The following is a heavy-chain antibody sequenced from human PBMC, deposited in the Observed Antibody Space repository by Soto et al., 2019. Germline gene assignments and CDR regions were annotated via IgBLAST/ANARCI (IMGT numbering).Heavy chain of an antibody. CDR1: GGSISSTGYY. CDR3: ASLNYGDYRHY. Sequence: QLQLQESGPGLVKPSETLSLTCTVSGGSISSTGYYWGWIRQPPGKGLEWIGSISYSGSTFYNPSLKSRVSITVDTSKNQFSLKMSSVTAADTAVFYCASLNYGDYRHYWGQGTLVTVSS. V-gene: IGHV4-39*01. J-gene: IGHJ4*02. D-gene: IGHD4-17*01. CDR2: ISYSGST.